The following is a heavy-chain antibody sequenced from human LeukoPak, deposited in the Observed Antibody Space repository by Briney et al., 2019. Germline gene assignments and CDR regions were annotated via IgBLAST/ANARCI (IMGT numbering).Heavy chain of an antibody. CDR3: ARERSIVGAVDY. CDR1: GGTFSSYA. Sequence: ASVKVSCKASGGTFSSYAISWVRQAPGQGLEWMEGIIPIFGTANYAQKFQGRVTITADKSTSTAYMELSSLRSEDTAVYYCARERSIVGAVDYWGQGTLVTVSS. V-gene: IGHV1-69*06. D-gene: IGHD1-26*01. J-gene: IGHJ4*02. CDR2: IIPIFGTA.